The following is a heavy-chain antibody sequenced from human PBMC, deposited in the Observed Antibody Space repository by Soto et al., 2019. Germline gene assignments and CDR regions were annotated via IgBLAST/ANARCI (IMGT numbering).Heavy chain of an antibody. D-gene: IGHD6-13*01. Sequence: ASVKVSCKASGYTFTSYYMHWVRQAPGQGLEWMGIINPSGGSTSYAQKFQGRVTMTRDSSTSTVYMELSSLRSEDTAVYYCARDFATHSSSWYGQDYWGQGTLVTVSS. V-gene: IGHV1-46*01. CDR3: ARDFATHSSSWYGQDY. CDR1: GYTFTSYY. CDR2: INPSGGST. J-gene: IGHJ4*02.